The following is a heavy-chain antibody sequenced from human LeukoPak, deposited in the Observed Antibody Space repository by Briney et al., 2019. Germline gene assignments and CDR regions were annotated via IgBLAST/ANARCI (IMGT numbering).Heavy chain of an antibody. V-gene: IGHV4-61*01. D-gene: IGHD3-10*01. CDR2: VYYSGST. J-gene: IGHJ4*02. Sequence: SETLSLTCTVSGGSITSYSISSYYWTWIRQPPGKALEWIGYVYYSGSTNYTPSLKRRVTISVDTSKNQFSLKLSSVTAADTAVYYCATGSPGSYNRFAYWGQGTLVTVSS. CDR3: ATGSPGSYNRFAY. CDR1: GGSITSYSISSYY.